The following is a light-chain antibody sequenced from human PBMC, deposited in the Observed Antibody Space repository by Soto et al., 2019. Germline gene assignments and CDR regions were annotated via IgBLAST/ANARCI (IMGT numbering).Light chain of an antibody. J-gene: IGKJ1*01. V-gene: IGKV1-39*01. Sequence: DVQLTQSPSFVSPSIGESVTITCRASQVISTSLAWYQVKPGKAPKLLIYAASTLESGVPSRFSGSRSGPDFTLTISSLQPEDFATYYCQQSYSSPPTFGQGAKVDI. CDR1: QVISTS. CDR3: QQSYSSPPT. CDR2: AAS.